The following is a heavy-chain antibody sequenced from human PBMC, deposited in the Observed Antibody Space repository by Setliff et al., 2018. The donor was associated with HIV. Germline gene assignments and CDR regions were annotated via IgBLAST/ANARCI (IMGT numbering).Heavy chain of an antibody. J-gene: IGHJ4*02. CDR2: ISSSSSYI. Sequence: GSLRLSCAASGFTFSSYSMNWVRQAPGKGLEWVSSISSSSSYIYYADSVKGRFTISRDNAKNSLYLQMNSLRAEDTAVYYCAREPGGHCSGGSCYGYWGQGTLVTVSS. D-gene: IGHD2-15*01. CDR1: GFTFSSYS. V-gene: IGHV3-21*01. CDR3: AREPGGHCSGGSCYGY.